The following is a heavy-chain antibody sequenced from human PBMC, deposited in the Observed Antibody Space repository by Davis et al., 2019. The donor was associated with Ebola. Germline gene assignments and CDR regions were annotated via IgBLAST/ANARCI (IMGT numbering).Heavy chain of an antibody. Sequence: GESLKISCAASGFTFSSYGMTWVRQAPGKGLEWVAYISGTTNNVYYPDSVRGRFTISRDNAKSSVYLQMSSLRSEETAFYYCARANFFDYWGQGSLVIVSS. CDR1: GFTFSSYG. J-gene: IGHJ4*02. CDR3: ARANFFDY. V-gene: IGHV3-48*01. CDR2: ISGTTNNV.